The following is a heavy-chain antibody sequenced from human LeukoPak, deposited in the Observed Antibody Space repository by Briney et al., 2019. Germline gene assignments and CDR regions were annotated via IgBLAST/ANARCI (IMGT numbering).Heavy chain of an antibody. V-gene: IGHV3-11*05. Sequence: PGGSLRLSCAASGFTFSDYYMSWIRQAPGKGLEWVSYISSSSSYTNYADSVKGRFTISRDNAKNSLYLQMNSLRAEDTAVYYCARGLLWFGSLVAFDIWGQGTMVTVSS. CDR1: GFTFSDYY. CDR3: ARGLLWFGSLVAFDI. CDR2: ISSSSSYT. D-gene: IGHD3-10*01. J-gene: IGHJ3*02.